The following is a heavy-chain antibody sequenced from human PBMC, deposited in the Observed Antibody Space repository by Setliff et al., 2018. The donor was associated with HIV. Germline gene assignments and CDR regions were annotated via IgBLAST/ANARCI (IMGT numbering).Heavy chain of an antibody. CDR3: TKGVQRLRPYYFDS. D-gene: IGHD4-17*01. CDR1: GFTFPTYW. V-gene: IGHV3-23*01. CDR2: IRDNGVSP. Sequence: GGSLRLSCAASGFTFPTYWISWVRQAPGKGLEWVSGIRDNGVSPYYADSVTGRFTISRDNTKNTLYLQMNSLRVEDTAIYYCTKGVQRLRPYYFDSWGQGILVTVSS. J-gene: IGHJ4*02.